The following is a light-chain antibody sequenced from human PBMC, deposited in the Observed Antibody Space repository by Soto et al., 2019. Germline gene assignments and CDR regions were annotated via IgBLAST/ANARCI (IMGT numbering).Light chain of an antibody. CDR1: PSVSSNY. V-gene: IGKV3-20*01. J-gene: IGKJ1*01. CDR2: GAS. CDR3: HDDET. Sequence: LVLRQSPGTLTLSPGSRAPLCCRARPSVSSNYLAWSPQRPGQAPRLLIAGASSRASGIPDRGSGSGSGTNVTITISRLEPEDFTVHYWHDDETCGQGTKVGI.